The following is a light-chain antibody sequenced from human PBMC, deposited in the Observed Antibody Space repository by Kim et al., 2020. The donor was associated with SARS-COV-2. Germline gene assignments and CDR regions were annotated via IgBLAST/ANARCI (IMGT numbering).Light chain of an antibody. CDR1: QSVGSSL. J-gene: IGKJ2*03. Sequence: LCQGERATLSCRASQSVGSSLLAWYQQKPGQAPRLLIYEAFKRVAGIPDRFSGSGSGTDFTLTISRPEPEDFAMYYCQQYGSSPYSFGQGTKLEI. CDR3: QQYGSSPYS. V-gene: IGKV3-20*01. CDR2: EAF.